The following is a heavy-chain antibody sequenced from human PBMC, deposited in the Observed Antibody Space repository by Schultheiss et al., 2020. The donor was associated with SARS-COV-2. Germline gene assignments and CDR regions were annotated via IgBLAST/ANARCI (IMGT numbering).Heavy chain of an antibody. CDR1: GYSFLGYT. D-gene: IGHD1-26*01. CDR2: AVPTDSTT. J-gene: IGHJ5*02. Sequence: GESLKISCKGSGYSFLGYTINWVRQKSGEGLEWMGQAVPTDSTTDYSPSFRGRVTISLDNSINTVYLEWHSLTASDSAMYYYATAGSNFLSNWFDHWGQGALVTVSS. CDR3: ATAGSNFLSNWFDH. V-gene: IGHV5-10-1*01.